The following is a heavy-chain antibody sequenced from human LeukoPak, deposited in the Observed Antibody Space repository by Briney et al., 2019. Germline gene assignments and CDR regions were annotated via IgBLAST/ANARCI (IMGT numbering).Heavy chain of an antibody. CDR2: IYSDNT. J-gene: IGHJ4*02. D-gene: IGHD1-7*01. CDR1: GFTVSSNS. V-gene: IGHV3-66*03. Sequence: SGGSLRLYCTVSGFTVSSNSMSWVRQAPGKGLEWVSFIYSDNTHYSDSVKGRFTISRDNSKNTLYLQMNSLRAGDTAVYYCAKIRVVFNWNYAYYFDYWGQGTLVTVSS. CDR3: AKIRVVFNWNYAYYFDY.